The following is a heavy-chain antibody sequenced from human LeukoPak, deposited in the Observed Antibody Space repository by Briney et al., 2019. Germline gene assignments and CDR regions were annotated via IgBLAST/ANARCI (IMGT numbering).Heavy chain of an antibody. CDR3: ARGNEDVSFDY. CDR1: GDSISSSSYY. Sequence: PSETLSLTCTVSGDSISSSSYYWGWIRQPPGKGLEWIGSIFHSGSTYYNPSLKSRVTISVDTSKSQFSLKLSSVTAADTAVYYCARGNEDVSFDYWGQGTLVTVSS. V-gene: IGHV4-39*01. CDR2: IFHSGST. D-gene: IGHD3-16*01. J-gene: IGHJ4*02.